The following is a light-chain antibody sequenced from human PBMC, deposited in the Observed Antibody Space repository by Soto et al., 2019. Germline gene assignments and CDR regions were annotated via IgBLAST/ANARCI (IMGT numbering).Light chain of an antibody. J-gene: IGLJ1*01. CDR2: DVS. CDR3: SSYTSSSTLVV. Sequence: QSVLTQPASVSGSPGQSITISCTGTSSDFGGYNYVSWYQQHPGKAPKLMIYDVSNRPSGVSNRFSGSKSGNTASLTISGLQAEDEADYYCSSYTSSSTLVVFGTGTKATVL. CDR1: SSDFGGYNY. V-gene: IGLV2-14*01.